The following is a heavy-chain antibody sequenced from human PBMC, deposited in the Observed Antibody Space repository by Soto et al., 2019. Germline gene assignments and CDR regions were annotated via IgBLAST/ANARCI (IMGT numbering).Heavy chain of an antibody. Sequence: GGSLRLSCAASGFTFSSYAMHWVRQAPGKGLEWVAVISYDGSNKYYADSVKGRFTISRDNSKNTLYLQMNSLRAEDTAVYYCARGGSSSWYIYGMDVWGQGTTVTVSS. CDR1: GFTFSSYA. V-gene: IGHV3-30-3*01. D-gene: IGHD6-13*01. J-gene: IGHJ6*02. CDR3: ARGGSSSWYIYGMDV. CDR2: ISYDGSNK.